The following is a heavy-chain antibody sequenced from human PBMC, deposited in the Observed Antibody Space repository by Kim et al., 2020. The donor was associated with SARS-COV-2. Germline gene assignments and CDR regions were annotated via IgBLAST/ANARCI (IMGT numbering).Heavy chain of an antibody. J-gene: IGHJ6*03. CDR1: GYTFTSYD. D-gene: IGHD6-13*01. CDR3: ARGVRGIAAASYYYYYMDV. V-gene: IGHV1-8*01. CDR2: MNPNSGNT. Sequence: ASVKVSCKASGYTFTSYDINWVRQATGQGLEWMGWMNPNSGNTGYAQKFQGRVTMTRNTSISTAYMELSSLRSEDTAVYYCARGVRGIAAASYYYYYMDVWGKGTTVTVSS.